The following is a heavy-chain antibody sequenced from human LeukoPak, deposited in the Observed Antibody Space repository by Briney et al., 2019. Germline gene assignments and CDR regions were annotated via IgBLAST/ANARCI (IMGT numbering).Heavy chain of an antibody. V-gene: IGHV4-4*07. CDR2: IYTSGST. D-gene: IGHD3-22*01. CDR1: GGSISSYY. CDR3: ARGSYYYDSSGYYDYYYYYMDV. Sequence: SSETLSLTCTVSGGSISSYYWSWIRQPAGKGLEWIGRIYTSGSTNYNPSLKSRVTMSVDTSKNQFSLKLSSVTAADTAVYYCARGSYYYDSSGYYDYYYYYMDVWGKGTTVTVSS. J-gene: IGHJ6*03.